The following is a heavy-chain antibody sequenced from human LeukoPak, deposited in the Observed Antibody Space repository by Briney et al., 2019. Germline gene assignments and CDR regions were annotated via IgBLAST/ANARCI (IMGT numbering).Heavy chain of an antibody. Sequence: SSTLSLTCNVSGGSISSGGYYWICIRQHPGKGLEWIGYIYYSGSTYYNPSLKSRVTISVDTSKDQFSLKLSSVTAADTAVYYCARSTSCYTCPFDYWGQGTLVTVSS. D-gene: IGHD2-2*02. J-gene: IGHJ4*02. CDR1: GGSISSGGYY. CDR3: ARSTSCYTCPFDY. CDR2: IYYSGST. V-gene: IGHV4-31*03.